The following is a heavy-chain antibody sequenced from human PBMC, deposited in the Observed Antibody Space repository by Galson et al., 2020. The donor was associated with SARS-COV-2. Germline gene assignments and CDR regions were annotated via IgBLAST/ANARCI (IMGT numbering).Heavy chain of an antibody. V-gene: IGHV4-34*01. J-gene: IGHJ4*02. CDR3: ARYHYDDSSGYRD. D-gene: IGHD3-22*01. CDR1: GGSFRGHY. Sequence: SETLSLTCAVYGGSFRGHYWSWIRQPPGKGLEWIGEITHRGTTKYDASLESRVTISADMSKNQLSLKLSSVTAADTAIYYCARYHYDDSSGYRDWGRGILVTVSS. CDR2: ITHRGTT.